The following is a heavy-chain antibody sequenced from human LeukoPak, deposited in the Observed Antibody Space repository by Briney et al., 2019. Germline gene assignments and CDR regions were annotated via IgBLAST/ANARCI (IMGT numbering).Heavy chain of an antibody. CDR1: GFTFSTYG. CDR3: AKGYYGSWS. Sequence: SGGSLRLSCAASGFTFSTYGMHWVRQAPGKGLEWVAVISYDGSDEYYAGSVKGRFTISRDNSKNTLYLQMNSLRPEDTAVYYCAKGYYGSWSWGQGTLVTVSS. D-gene: IGHD3-10*01. V-gene: IGHV3-30*18. J-gene: IGHJ4*02. CDR2: ISYDGSDE.